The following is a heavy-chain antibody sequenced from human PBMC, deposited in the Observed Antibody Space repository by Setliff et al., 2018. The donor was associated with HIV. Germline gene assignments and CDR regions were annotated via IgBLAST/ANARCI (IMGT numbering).Heavy chain of an antibody. V-gene: IGHV4-38-2*01. Sequence: SETLSLTCAVSGYSISSGYYWGWIRQPPGKGLGWIGSNYHSGSTYYNPSLKRRITISVDTSKNQFSLKLSSVTAADTAVYYCARMYSGYDWSPAGARTRYFDYWGPGTLVTVSS. CDR2: NYHSGST. J-gene: IGHJ4*02. D-gene: IGHD5-12*01. CDR1: GYSISSGYY. CDR3: ARMYSGYDWSPAGARTRYFDY.